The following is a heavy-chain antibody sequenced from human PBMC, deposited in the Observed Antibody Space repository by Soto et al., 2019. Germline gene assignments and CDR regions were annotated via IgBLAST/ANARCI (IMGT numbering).Heavy chain of an antibody. CDR2: VNHSGST. CDR1: GGSFSGYY. V-gene: IGHV4-34*01. J-gene: IGHJ5*02. Sequence: SETLSLTCAVYGGSFSGYYWSWIRQPPGKGLEWIGEVNHSGSTNYNPSLKSRVTISVDTSKNQFSLKLSSVTAADTAVYYCARGWSGLVIIRFDPWGQGALVTVSS. D-gene: IGHD3-9*01. CDR3: ARGWSGLVIIRFDP.